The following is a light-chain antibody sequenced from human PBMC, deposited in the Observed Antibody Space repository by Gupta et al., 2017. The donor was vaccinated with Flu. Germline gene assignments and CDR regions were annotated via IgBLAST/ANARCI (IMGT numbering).Light chain of an antibody. Sequence: QSALTQPRSVSGSPGQSVTISCTGTSSDVGRYTYVSWHQQHPEKAPKLMIYDVTKRPSGVPDRFSGSKSGNTASLTISGLQADDEADYYCCSYAGSDTYVFGSGTTVT. J-gene: IGLJ1*01. V-gene: IGLV2-11*01. CDR3: CSYAGSDTYV. CDR2: DVT. CDR1: SSDVGRYTY.